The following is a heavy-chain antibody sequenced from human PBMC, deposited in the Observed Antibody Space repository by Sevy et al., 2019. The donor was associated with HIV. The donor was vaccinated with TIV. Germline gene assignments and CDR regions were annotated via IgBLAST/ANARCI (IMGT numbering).Heavy chain of an antibody. D-gene: IGHD3-3*01. CDR1: GFTFSXYE. J-gene: IGHJ1*01. Sequence: GGSLRLSCAASGFTFSXYEMNWVRQAPGKGLEWVSYISSSGSTIYYADSVKGRFTISRDNAKNSLYLQMNSLRAEDXAVYYCARFANYDFWSGYYREYXQHWGQGTLVTVSS. V-gene: IGHV3-48*03. CDR3: ARFANYDFWSGYYREYXQH. CDR2: ISSSGSTI.